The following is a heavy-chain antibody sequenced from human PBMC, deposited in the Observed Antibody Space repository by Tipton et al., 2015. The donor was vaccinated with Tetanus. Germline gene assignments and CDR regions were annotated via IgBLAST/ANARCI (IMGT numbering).Heavy chain of an antibody. D-gene: IGHD6-6*01. V-gene: IGHV3-30*18. CDR2: ISYDGSNK. CDR1: GFTFSSYG. Sequence: SLRLSCAASGFTFSSYGMHWVRQAPGKGLEWVAVISYDGSNKYYADSVKGRFTISRDNSKNTLYLQMNSLRAEDTAVYYCAKDLLPCRSSSPPGCFDYWSQGTLVTVSS. CDR3: AKDLLPCRSSSPPGCFDY. J-gene: IGHJ4*02.